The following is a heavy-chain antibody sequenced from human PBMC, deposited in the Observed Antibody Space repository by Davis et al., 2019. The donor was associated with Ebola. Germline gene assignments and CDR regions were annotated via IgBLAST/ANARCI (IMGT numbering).Heavy chain of an antibody. J-gene: IGHJ5*02. CDR1: GFSFSSYE. D-gene: IGHD1-26*01. CDR3: ATALGWGFAP. Sequence: GESLKISCAASGFSFSSYEINWVRQAPGKGLEWVSYISGTDTGYYADSVKGRFTISRDNARNSLYLQMNNLSAEDTAVYYCATALGWGFAPWGQGTLVTVSS. CDR2: ISGTDTG. V-gene: IGHV3-48*03.